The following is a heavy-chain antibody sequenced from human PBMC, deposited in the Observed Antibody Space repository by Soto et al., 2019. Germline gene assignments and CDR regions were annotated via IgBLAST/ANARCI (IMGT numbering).Heavy chain of an antibody. CDR3: ARTGYSSGWRDFDY. D-gene: IGHD6-19*01. V-gene: IGHV3-33*01. J-gene: IGHJ4*02. CDR2: IWYDGSNK. Sequence: QVQLVESGGGVVQPGRSLRLSCAASGFTFSSYGMHWVRQAPGKGLEWVAVIWYDGSNKYYADSVKGRFTISRDNSKNTLYLQMNSLRAEDTAVYHCARTGYSSGWRDFDYWGQGTLVTVSS. CDR1: GFTFSSYG.